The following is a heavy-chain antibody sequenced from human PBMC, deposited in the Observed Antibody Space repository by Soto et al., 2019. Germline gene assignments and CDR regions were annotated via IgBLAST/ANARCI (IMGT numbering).Heavy chain of an antibody. Sequence: QVQLVQSGAEVKKPGASVKVSCKASGYTFTSYGISWVRQAPGQGLEWMGWISAYNGNTNYAQKLQGRVTMTTDTSKSTASRELRRLSTDDTAVYYCAISWGDSSGPRSWAFDIWGPGTMVTVSS. D-gene: IGHD3-22*01. CDR3: AISWGDSSGPRSWAFDI. CDR2: ISAYNGNT. V-gene: IGHV1-18*01. J-gene: IGHJ3*02. CDR1: GYTFTSYG.